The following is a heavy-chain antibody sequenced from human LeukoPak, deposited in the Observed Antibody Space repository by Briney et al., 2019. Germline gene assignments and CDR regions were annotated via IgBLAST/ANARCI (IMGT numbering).Heavy chain of an antibody. CDR1: GFTFNNYW. CDR3: AREGIAVVGYYYYYGIDV. V-gene: IGHV3-30-3*01. D-gene: IGHD6-19*01. J-gene: IGHJ6*02. Sequence: GGSLRLSCAASGFTFNNYWVHWVRQPPGKGLEWVAVISYDGSNKYYADSVKGRFTISRDNSKNTLYLQMNSLRAEDTAVYYCAREGIAVVGYYYYYGIDVWGQGTTVTVSS. CDR2: ISYDGSNK.